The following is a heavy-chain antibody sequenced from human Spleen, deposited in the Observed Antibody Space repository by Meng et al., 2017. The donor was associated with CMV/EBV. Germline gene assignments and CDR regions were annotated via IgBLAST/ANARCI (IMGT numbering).Heavy chain of an antibody. CDR1: GFTFSDYY. CDR3: ARDSSAVHNWLDS. D-gene: IGHD1-26*01. V-gene: IGHV3-11*04. J-gene: IGHJ5*01. CDR2: ISSSGSIT. Sequence: GSGFTFSDYYMTWIRQAPGKGLEWVSYISSSGSITKYLDSVKGRFTISRDNAKNSLFLQMNSLRVEDTAVYYCARDSSAVHNWLDSWGQGTLVTVSS.